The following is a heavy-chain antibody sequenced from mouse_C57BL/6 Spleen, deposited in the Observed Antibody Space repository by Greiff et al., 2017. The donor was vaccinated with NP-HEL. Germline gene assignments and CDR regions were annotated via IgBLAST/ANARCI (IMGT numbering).Heavy chain of an antibody. Sequence: EVKLEESGGGLVQPGGSMKLSCVASGFTFSNYWMNWVRQSPEKGLEWVAQIRLKSDNYATHYAESVKGRFTISRDDSKSSVYRQMNNLRAEDTGIYYCTGPLWGGYFDYWGQGTTLTVSS. CDR2: IRLKSDNYAT. CDR1: GFTFSNYW. V-gene: IGHV6-3*01. J-gene: IGHJ2*01. CDR3: TGPLWGGYFDY. D-gene: IGHD6-2*01.